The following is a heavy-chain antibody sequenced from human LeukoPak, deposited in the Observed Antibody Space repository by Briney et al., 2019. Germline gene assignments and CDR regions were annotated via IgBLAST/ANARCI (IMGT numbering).Heavy chain of an antibody. Sequence: PSETLSLTCTVSGGSISSSSYYWGWICQPPGKELQWIASVYSSGRTNYSPSLKSRVTISVDTSEKQFSLQLNSVTAADTAVYYCARQGSAYYFDFWGQGLLVTVSS. V-gene: IGHV4-39*01. D-gene: IGHD2-15*01. CDR1: GGSISSSSYY. CDR2: VYSSGRT. J-gene: IGHJ4*02. CDR3: ARQGSAYYFDF.